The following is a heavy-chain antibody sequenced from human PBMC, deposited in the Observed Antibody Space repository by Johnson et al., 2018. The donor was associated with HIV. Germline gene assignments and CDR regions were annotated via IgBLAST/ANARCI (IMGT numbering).Heavy chain of an antibody. V-gene: IGHV3-30*02. J-gene: IGHJ3*02. D-gene: IGHD2-2*01. CDR3: AIPLGVPTDDDAFDI. Sequence: QVQLVESGGGVVQPGGSLRLSCAASGFTFSSYGMHWVRQAPGKGLERVAFIRYGGSNKYYADSVKGRFTISSDNSKNTLYLQMNSLRAEDTAVYYCAIPLGVPTDDDAFDIRCQGTMVTVSS. CDR1: GFTFSSYG. CDR2: IRYGGSNK.